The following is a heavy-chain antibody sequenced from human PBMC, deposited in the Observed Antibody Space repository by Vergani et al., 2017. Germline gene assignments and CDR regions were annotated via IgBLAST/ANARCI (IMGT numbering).Heavy chain of an antibody. CDR1: GFSFSSYG. CDR3: VRDSGYCTSISCDYYYYYYMDV. Sequence: QVQVVESGGGVVRPGRSLRLSCAASGFSFSSYGMHWVRQAPGKGLEWVAVISYDGHDKYYADSVKGRFTVSRDNSKDTLYLQMNSLRTEDTAVFYCVRDSGYCTSISCDYYYYYYMDVWVKGTTVTVSS. J-gene: IGHJ6*03. CDR2: ISYDGHDK. V-gene: IGHV3-30*03. D-gene: IGHD2-2*03.